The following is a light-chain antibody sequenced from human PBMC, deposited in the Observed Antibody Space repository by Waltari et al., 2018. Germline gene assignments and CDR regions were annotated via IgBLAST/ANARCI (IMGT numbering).Light chain of an antibody. CDR2: GKD. CDR1: SLRSYD. J-gene: IGLJ2*01. V-gene: IGLV3-19*01. Sequence: SSELTQDPAVSVALGQTVRITCQGDSLRSYDASWYQQKPGQAPILVIYGKDNRPSGIPDRFSCSTSGNTASLTITGSQAEDEADYYCHSRVVSNVRGAFGGGTKLTVL. CDR3: HSRVVSNVRGA.